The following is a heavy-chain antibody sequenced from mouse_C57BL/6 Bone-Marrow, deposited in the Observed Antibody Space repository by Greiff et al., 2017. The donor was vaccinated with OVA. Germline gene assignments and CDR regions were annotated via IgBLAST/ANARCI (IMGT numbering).Heavy chain of an antibody. Sequence: QVQLQQPGAELVRPGTSVKLSCKASGYTFTSYWMHWVKQRPGQGLEWIGVIDPSASYTNYNQQFKGKATLTVDTSSSTAYMQLSSLTSEDSAIYYCATRGAMDYWGQGTSVTVSS. CDR3: ATRGAMDY. J-gene: IGHJ4*01. CDR1: GYTFTSYW. V-gene: IGHV1-59*01. CDR2: IDPSASYT.